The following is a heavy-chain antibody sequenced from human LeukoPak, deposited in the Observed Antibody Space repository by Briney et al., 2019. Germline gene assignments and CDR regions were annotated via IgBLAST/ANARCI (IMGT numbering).Heavy chain of an antibody. D-gene: IGHD5-18*01. V-gene: IGHV4-39*07. J-gene: IGHJ3*02. CDR1: GGSISSSSYY. CDR3: ARGTWIQLWSPDDAFDI. Sequence: PSETLSLTCTVSGGSISSSSYYWGWIRQPPGKGLEWIGEINHSGSTNYNPSLKSRVTISVDTSKNQFSLKLSSVTAADTAVYYCARGTWIQLWSPDDAFDIWGQGTMVTVSS. CDR2: INHSGST.